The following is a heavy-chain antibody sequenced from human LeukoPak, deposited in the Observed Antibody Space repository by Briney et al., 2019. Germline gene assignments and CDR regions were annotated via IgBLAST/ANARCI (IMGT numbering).Heavy chain of an antibody. D-gene: IGHD2-2*01. V-gene: IGHV4-39*01. CDR3: ASRPGTNYYYYYYMDV. CDR1: GGSISSSSYY. Sequence: SETLSLTCTVSGGSISSSSYYWDWIRQPPGKGLEWIGSIYYSGSTYYNPSLKSRVTISVDTSKNQFFLKLSSVTAADTAVYYCASRPGTNYYYYYYMDVWGKGTTVTVSS. J-gene: IGHJ6*03. CDR2: IYYSGST.